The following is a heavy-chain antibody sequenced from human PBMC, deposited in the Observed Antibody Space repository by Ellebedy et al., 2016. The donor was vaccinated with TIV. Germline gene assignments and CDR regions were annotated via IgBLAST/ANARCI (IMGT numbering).Heavy chain of an antibody. CDR1: GYTFTSYG. J-gene: IGHJ6*03. CDR2: ISAYNGNT. Sequence: AASVKVSCKASGYTFTSYGMSWVRQAPGQGLEWMGWISAYNGNTNYIEKFQGRVTMTTDTSTSTAYMELRSLRSDDTAVYYCARNPPIYCSAGRCYEMPRVGVAPYYMDVWGKGTTVTVSS. D-gene: IGHD2-15*01. V-gene: IGHV1-18*01. CDR3: ARNPPIYCSAGRCYEMPRVGVAPYYMDV.